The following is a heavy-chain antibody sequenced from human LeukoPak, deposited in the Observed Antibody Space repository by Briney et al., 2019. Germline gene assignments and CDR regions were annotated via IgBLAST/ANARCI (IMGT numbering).Heavy chain of an antibody. CDR3: ARDRRHRGGYLDL. CDR2: IHYNGVT. J-gene: IGHJ2*01. CDR1: GGSINYY. D-gene: IGHD3-16*01. Sequence: SETLSLTCNVSGGSINYYWNWIRQAPGKRLEWLGYIHYNGVTDYNPSLGSRVRMSVDTSNNHLSLRLTSVTAADTAVYYCARDRRHRGGYLDLWGRGTPVTVSS. V-gene: IGHV4-59*01.